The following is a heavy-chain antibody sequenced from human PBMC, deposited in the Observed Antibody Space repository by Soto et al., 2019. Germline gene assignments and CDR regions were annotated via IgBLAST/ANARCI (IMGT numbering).Heavy chain of an antibody. CDR3: ASVGNCSGGSCVDAFDI. Sequence: PSETLSLTCTVSGGSISSGGYYWSWIRQHPGKGLEWIGYIYYSGSTYYNPSLKGRVTISVDTSKNQFSLKLSSVTAADTAVYYCASVGNCSGGSCVDAFDIWGQGTMVTVSS. J-gene: IGHJ3*02. D-gene: IGHD2-15*01. CDR1: GGSISSGGYY. CDR2: IYYSGST. V-gene: IGHV4-31*03.